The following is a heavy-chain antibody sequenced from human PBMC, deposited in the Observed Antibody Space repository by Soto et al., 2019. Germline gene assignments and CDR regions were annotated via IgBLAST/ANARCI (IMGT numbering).Heavy chain of an antibody. D-gene: IGHD5-18*01. J-gene: IGHJ4*02. Sequence: GASVKVSCKASGGTFSSYAISWVRQAPGQGLEWMGGIIPIFGTANYAQKFQGRVTITADESTSTAYMELSSLRSEDTAVYYCARTRRYSYGHFDYWGQGTLVTVSS. CDR2: IIPIFGTA. CDR1: GGTFSSYA. V-gene: IGHV1-69*13. CDR3: ARTRRYSYGHFDY.